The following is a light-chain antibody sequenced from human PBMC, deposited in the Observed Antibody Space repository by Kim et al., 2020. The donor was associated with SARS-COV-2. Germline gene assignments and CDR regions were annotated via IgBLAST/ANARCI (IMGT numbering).Light chain of an antibody. J-gene: IGLJ3*02. CDR3: QTWGTGIHEV. V-gene: IGLV4-69*02. Sequence: VKLTCTLSSGNSSNAIAWHQQQAEKGTRYLMKLNSDGSHSKGDGIPDRFSGSSSGAEGYLTISSLQSEDEADYYCQTWGTGIHEVFGGGTQLTVL. CDR2: LNSDGSH. CDR1: SGNSSNA.